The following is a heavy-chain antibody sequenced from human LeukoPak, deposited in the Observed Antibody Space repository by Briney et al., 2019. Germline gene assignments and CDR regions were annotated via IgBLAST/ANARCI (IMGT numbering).Heavy chain of an antibody. CDR2: ISAYNGNT. J-gene: IGHJ4*02. CDR3: ARHLQYRSSGWYVY. D-gene: IGHD6-19*01. Sequence: ASVKVSCKASGYTFTSYGISWVRQAPGQGLEWMGWISAYNGNTNYAQKLQGRVTKTTDTSTSTAYMELRSLRSDDTAVYYCARHLQYRSSGWYVYWGQGTLVTVSS. CDR1: GYTFTSYG. V-gene: IGHV1-18*01.